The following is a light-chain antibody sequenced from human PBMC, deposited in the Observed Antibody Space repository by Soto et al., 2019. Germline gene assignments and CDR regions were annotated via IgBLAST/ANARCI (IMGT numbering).Light chain of an antibody. Sequence: QAVVTQEPSLTVYPGGTVTLTCGSITGTVTSGHYPYWFQQKPGQAPRTLIYDASNKYSWTPARFSGSLLGGQAALTLSGAQPEDEADYYCLLSFSGVRLFGGGTKLTVL. J-gene: IGLJ3*02. V-gene: IGLV7-46*01. CDR2: DAS. CDR3: LLSFSGVRL. CDR1: TGTVTSGHY.